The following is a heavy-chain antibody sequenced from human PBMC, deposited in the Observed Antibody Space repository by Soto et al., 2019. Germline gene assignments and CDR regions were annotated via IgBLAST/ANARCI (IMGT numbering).Heavy chain of an antibody. Sequence: SETLSLTCTVSGGSISSYYWSWIRQPAGKGLEWIGRIYTSGSNNYNPSLKSRVTMSVDTSKNQFSLKLSSVTAADTAVYYCARDLTAAADYYFDYWGQGTLVTVSS. CDR2: IYTSGSN. CDR1: GGSISSYY. J-gene: IGHJ4*02. V-gene: IGHV4-4*07. D-gene: IGHD6-13*01. CDR3: ARDLTAAADYYFDY.